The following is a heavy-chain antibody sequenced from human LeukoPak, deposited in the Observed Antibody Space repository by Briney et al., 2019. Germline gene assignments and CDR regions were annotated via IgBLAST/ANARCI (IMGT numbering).Heavy chain of an antibody. J-gene: IGHJ3*01. D-gene: IGHD1-26*01. CDR2: ISWDGGSA. Sequence: GGSLRLSCAASGFTFEHYAMHWVRHAPGKGLAWVSLISWDGGSAYYADSVKGRFTISRDDSKNSLYLQMNSLKTEDTALYYCTKGGFKWEQGTLHTWGQGTMVTVSS. CDR3: TKGGFKWEQGTLHT. V-gene: IGHV3-43D*04. CDR1: GFTFEHYA.